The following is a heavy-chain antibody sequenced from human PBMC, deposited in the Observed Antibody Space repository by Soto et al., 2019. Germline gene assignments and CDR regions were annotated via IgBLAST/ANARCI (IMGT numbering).Heavy chain of an antibody. CDR3: AKESLPEHYGDTLFDY. Sequence: DVQLLESGGALVRPGGSLRLSCAASGFSFNNYALSWVRQAPGKGLEWVSTFSAGGGAYYAASVQGRFTIARDSSQDTVHLQISDLRPEDTAVYYCAKESLPEHYGDTLFDYWGQGTRVTVSS. J-gene: IGHJ4*02. CDR2: FSAGGGA. CDR1: GFSFNNYA. D-gene: IGHD4-17*01. V-gene: IGHV3-23*01.